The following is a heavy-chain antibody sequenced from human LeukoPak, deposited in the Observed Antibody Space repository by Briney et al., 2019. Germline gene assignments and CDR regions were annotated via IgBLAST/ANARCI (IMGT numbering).Heavy chain of an antibody. V-gene: IGHV7-4-1*02. J-gene: IGHJ6*03. D-gene: IGHD4-11*01. CDR3: ARDVSGAVTTLYYYYMDV. Sequence: ASVKASCKASGYTFTSYAMNWVRQAPGQGLEWMGWINTNTGNPTYAQGFTGRFVFSLDTSVSTAYLQISSLKAEDTAVYYCARDVSGAVTTLYYYYMDVWGKGTTVTVSS. CDR1: GYTFTSYA. CDR2: INTNTGNP.